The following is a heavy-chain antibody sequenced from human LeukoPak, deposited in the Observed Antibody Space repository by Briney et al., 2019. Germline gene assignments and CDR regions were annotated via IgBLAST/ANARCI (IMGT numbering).Heavy chain of an antibody. D-gene: IGHD6-13*01. V-gene: IGHV5-51*01. CDR3: ARVVSSSWYYYDN. CDR2: IYPGDSDT. CDR1: GYVFATYW. Sequence: GESLKISCQGSGYVFATYWIGWVRQMPGKGLEWMGIIYPGDSDTRYSPSFQGQVTISADKSISTAYLQWSSLKASDTAMYYCARVVSSSWYYYDNWGQGTLVTVSS. J-gene: IGHJ4*02.